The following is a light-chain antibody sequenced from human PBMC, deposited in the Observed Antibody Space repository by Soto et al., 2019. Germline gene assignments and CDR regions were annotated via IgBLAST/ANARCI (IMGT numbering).Light chain of an antibody. CDR1: QSVSSSF. CDR3: QQYGSSPPGWT. V-gene: IGKV3-20*01. Sequence: EIVLTQSPGTLSVSPGERAPLSCRASQSVSSSFLAWYQQKPGQAPRLLIYGASSRATGIPDRFSGSGFGTDFTLTISRLETEEFAVYYGQQYGSSPPGWTLGQGTKVDIK. CDR2: GAS. J-gene: IGKJ1*01.